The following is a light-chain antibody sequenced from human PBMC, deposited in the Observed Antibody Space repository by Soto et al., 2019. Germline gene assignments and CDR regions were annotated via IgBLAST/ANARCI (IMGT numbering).Light chain of an antibody. CDR1: QSVSSSY. J-gene: IGKJ1*01. CDR2: GTS. V-gene: IGKV3-20*01. CDR3: QQYVSSSWT. Sequence: EIVLTQSPGTLSLSPGERATLSCRASQSVSSSYLAWYQQKPGQAPRLLIYGTSSRATAIPDRFSGSGSGTDFTLTISILEPEDFAVYYCQQYVSSSWTCGQGTKVEIK.